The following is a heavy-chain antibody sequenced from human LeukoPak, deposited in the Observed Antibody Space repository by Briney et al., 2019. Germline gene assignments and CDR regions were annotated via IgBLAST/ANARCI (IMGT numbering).Heavy chain of an antibody. Sequence: SETLSLTCTVSGGSISSSSYYWGWIRQPPGKGLEWIGCIYYTGSTYYNPSLKSRVTISVDTSKNQFSLKLSSVTAADTAVYYCARDSDGDDSSLKIGFDIWGQGTMVTVSS. D-gene: IGHD3-22*01. J-gene: IGHJ3*02. CDR2: IYYTGST. CDR1: GGSISSSSYY. V-gene: IGHV4-39*07. CDR3: ARDSDGDDSSLKIGFDI.